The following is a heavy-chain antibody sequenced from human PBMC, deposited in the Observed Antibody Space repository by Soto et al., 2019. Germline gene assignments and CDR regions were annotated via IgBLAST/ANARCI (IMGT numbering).Heavy chain of an antibody. CDR3: ARVSRYFDWLLFFDY. J-gene: IGHJ4*02. CDR2: IYYTGST. Sequence: LSLTCTVSGGSISSGGYYWSWIRQHPGKGLEWIGYIYYTGSTDYNSSLKTRVTISVDTSRNQFSLKLSSVTAADTAVYFCARVSRYFDWLLFFDYWGQGTLVTVSS. CDR1: GGSISSGGYY. D-gene: IGHD3-9*01. V-gene: IGHV4-31*03.